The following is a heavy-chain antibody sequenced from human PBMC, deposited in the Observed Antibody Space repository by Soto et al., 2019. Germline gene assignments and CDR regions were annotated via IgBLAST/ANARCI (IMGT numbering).Heavy chain of an antibody. CDR2: INEDGSEK. V-gene: IGHV3-7*03. D-gene: IGHD3-16*01. J-gene: IGHJ4*02. CDR3: ARTGWPQSSYYFDY. CDR1: GFSFSLFW. Sequence: GGSLRLSCAASGFSFSLFWMSWVRQTPGKGLEWMANINEDGSEKFFADSVKGRFTISRDNAKNSLSLQMNSLTADDTAVYYCARTGWPQSSYYFDYWGQGTLVTVSS.